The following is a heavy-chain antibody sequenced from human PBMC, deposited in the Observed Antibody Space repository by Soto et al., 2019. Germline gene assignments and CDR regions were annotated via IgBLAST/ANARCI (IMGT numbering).Heavy chain of an antibody. D-gene: IGHD6-13*01. CDR1: GFTFTGYY. V-gene: IGHV1-2*04. CDR2: INPNSGVA. CDR3: AKDDAGHPDF. J-gene: IGHJ4*02. Sequence: AAVKVSCKASGFTFTGYYMHWVRQAPGQGLEWIGWINPNSGVANYAQKFHDWVTITRDTSITTAYMELSGLKSEDTAVYFCAKDDAGHPDFWGQGTLVTVSS.